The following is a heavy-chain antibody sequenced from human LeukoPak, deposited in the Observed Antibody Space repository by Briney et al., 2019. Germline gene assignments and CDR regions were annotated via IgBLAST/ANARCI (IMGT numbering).Heavy chain of an antibody. CDR1: GFTFSSYA. D-gene: IGHD6-13*01. Sequence: PGGSLRLSCAASGFTFSSYAMSWVRQAPGKGLEWVSAISGSGGSTYYADSVKGRFTISRDNSKNTLYLQMNSLRAEDTAVYYCAKAGIGSSWYGAYIDYWGQGTLVTVSS. CDR2: ISGSGGST. J-gene: IGHJ4*02. V-gene: IGHV3-23*01. CDR3: AKAGIGSSWYGAYIDY.